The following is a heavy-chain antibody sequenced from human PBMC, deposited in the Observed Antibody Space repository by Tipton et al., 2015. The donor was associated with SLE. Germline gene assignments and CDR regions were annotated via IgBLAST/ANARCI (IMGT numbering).Heavy chain of an antibody. D-gene: IGHD3-22*01. CDR1: GGSISSYY. CDR2: IYYSGST. J-gene: IGHJ4*02. CDR3: ARGGYYDSSGVPYFDY. V-gene: IGHV4-59*01. Sequence: LRLSCTVSGGSISSYYWSWIRQPPGKGLEWIGYIYYSGSTNYNPSLKSRVTISVDTSKNQFSLKLSSVTAADTAVYYCARGGYYDSSGVPYFDYWGQGTLVTVSS.